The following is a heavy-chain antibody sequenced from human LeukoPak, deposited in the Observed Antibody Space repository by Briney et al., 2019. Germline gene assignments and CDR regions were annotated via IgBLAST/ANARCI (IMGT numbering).Heavy chain of an antibody. CDR3: ARAPSEIGGYYPEYFRH. J-gene: IGHJ1*01. V-gene: IGHV3-74*01. Sequence: GGSLRLSCAASGFTFSSYWMHWVRQAPGKGLVWVSRIKSDGSTTYADSVKGRFTISRDNAKNTVSLQMNSLRAEDTGVYYCARAPSEIGGYYPEYFRHWGQGTLVTVSS. D-gene: IGHD3-22*01. CDR1: GFTFSSYW. CDR2: IKSDGST.